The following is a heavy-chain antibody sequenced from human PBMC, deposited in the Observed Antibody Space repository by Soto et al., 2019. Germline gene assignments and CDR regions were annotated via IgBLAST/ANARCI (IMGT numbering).Heavy chain of an antibody. J-gene: IGHJ5*02. V-gene: IGHV4-31*03. D-gene: IGHD7-27*01. CDR3: ARGPGTGNQDWFDP. CDR1: GGSISSGGYY. CDR2: IYYSGST. Sequence: QVQLQESGPGLVKPSQTLSLTCTVSGGSISSGGYYWSWIRQHPGKGLEWIGYIYYSGSTYYNPSLKSRVTISVDTSKNQFPLKLSSVTAADTAVYYCARGPGTGNQDWFDPWGQGTLVTVSS.